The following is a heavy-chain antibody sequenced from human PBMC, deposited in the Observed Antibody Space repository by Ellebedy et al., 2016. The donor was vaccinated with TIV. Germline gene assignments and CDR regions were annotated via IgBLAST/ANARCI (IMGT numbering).Heavy chain of an antibody. CDR1: GFRFSSNW. J-gene: IGHJ4*02. D-gene: IGHD1-1*01. CDR2: IKQEGYEE. CDR3: ARDQGWTGVATTRFDY. Sequence: PGGSLRLSCVGSGFRFSSNWMSWVRQAIGRGLEWVASIKQEGYEEAYVGSVEGRFSISRANAKSSLYRKMTSLRDEDTAVYYCARDQGWTGVATTRFDYWGQGTLVTVSS. V-gene: IGHV3-7*01.